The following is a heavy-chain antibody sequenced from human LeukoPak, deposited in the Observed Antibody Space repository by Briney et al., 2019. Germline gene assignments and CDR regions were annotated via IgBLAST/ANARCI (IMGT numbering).Heavy chain of an antibody. J-gene: IGHJ4*02. CDR1: GFTFSSYA. Sequence: GGSLRLSCAASGFTFSSYAMSWVRQAPGKGLEWVSAISGSGGSTYYADPVKGRFTISRDNSKNTLYLQMNSLRAEDTAVYYCAKPSTYYYDSSGYPDYWGQGTLVTVSS. CDR3: AKPSTYYYDSSGYPDY. V-gene: IGHV3-23*01. CDR2: ISGSGGST. D-gene: IGHD3-22*01.